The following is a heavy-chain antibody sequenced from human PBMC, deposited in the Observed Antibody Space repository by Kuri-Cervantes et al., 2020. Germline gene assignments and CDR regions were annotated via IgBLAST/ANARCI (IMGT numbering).Heavy chain of an antibody. J-gene: IGHJ4*02. CDR2: IIPILGIA. CDR1: GGTFSSYT. D-gene: IGHD2-15*01. V-gene: IGHV1-69*02. CDR3: ATASGYCSGGSCPN. Sequence: SVKVSCKASGGTFSSYTISWVRQAPGQGLEWMGRIIPILGIANYAQKFQGRVTITADKSTSTAYMELRSLRSDDTAVYYCATASGYCSGGSCPNWGQGTLVTVSS.